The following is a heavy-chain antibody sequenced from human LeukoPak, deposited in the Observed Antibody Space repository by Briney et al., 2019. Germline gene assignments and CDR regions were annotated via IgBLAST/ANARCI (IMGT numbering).Heavy chain of an antibody. Sequence: GGSLRLSCAASGSTFSSYGIHWVRQAPGKGLEWVAVISYDGSNKYYADSVKGRFTISRDNSKNTLYLQMNSLRAEDTAVYYCAKDTDAYSSSWYPGYWGQGTLVTVSS. CDR1: GSTFSSYG. J-gene: IGHJ4*02. CDR2: ISYDGSNK. CDR3: AKDTDAYSSSWYPGY. V-gene: IGHV3-30*18. D-gene: IGHD6-13*01.